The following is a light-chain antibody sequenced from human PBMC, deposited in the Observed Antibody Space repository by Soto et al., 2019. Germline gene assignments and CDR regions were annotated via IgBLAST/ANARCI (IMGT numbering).Light chain of an antibody. J-gene: IGLJ1*01. CDR3: AGWDDSLNGLYV. CDR2: TNN. Sequence: QSVLTQPPSASGTPGQRVTISCSGSNSNIGSNTVNWYQQLPGTAPKLLIHTNNERPSGVPDRFSGSKSGTSASLAISGLQSEDEADYYCAGWDDSLNGLYVFGTGTKVTVL. V-gene: IGLV1-44*01. CDR1: NSNIGSNT.